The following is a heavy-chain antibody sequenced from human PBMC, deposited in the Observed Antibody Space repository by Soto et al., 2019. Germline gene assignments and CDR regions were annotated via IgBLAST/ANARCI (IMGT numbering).Heavy chain of an antibody. J-gene: IGHJ5*01. CDR3: ARLIGNSWLDS. Sequence: PSQTLSLTCAISGDSVSTNSATWDWIRQSPSGGLEWLGRTYYRSKWYNDSAVSVKGRITINPDTSNNQLSLQLNSVTPDDTAVYYCARLIGNSWLDSWGQGTLVTVSS. CDR1: GDSVSTNSAT. CDR2: TYYRSKWYN. V-gene: IGHV6-1*01. D-gene: IGHD2-8*01.